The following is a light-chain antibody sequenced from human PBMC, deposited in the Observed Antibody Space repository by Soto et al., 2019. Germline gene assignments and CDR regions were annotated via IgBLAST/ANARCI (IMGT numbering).Light chain of an antibody. Sequence: QSVLTQPPSVSGAPGQRVTISCTGSSSKIGAGYDVHWYQQLPGTAPKLLIYGTSNRPSGVPDRFSGSKSGTSASLAITVLQAEDEADYYCQSYDSSLSGYVFGTGTKVTVL. CDR1: SSKIGAGYD. CDR2: GTS. CDR3: QSYDSSLSGYV. J-gene: IGLJ1*01. V-gene: IGLV1-40*01.